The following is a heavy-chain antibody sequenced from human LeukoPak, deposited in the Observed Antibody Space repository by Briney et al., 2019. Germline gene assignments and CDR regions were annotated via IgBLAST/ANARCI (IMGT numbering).Heavy chain of an antibody. CDR2: IKQDGSEK. J-gene: IGHJ4*02. V-gene: IGHV3-7*01. CDR1: GFTFSSYW. Sequence: PGGSLRLSCAASGFTFSSYWMSWVRQAPGKGLEWVANIKQDGSEKYYVDSVKGRFTISRDNAKNSVYLQMNSLRVDDTAVYYCARIGYSSSSFDYWGQGTLVIVSS. CDR3: ARIGYSSSSFDY. D-gene: IGHD6-6*01.